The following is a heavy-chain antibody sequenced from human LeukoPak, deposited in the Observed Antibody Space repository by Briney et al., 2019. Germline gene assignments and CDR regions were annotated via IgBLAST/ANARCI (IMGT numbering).Heavy chain of an antibody. Sequence: SETLSLTCAVSGGSISSGGYSWSWIRQSPGKGLEWIGYIYYSDSTYYNPSLKSRVTISVDTSKNQFSLKLSSVTAADTAVYYCASHPGGYAYWGQGTLVTVSS. V-gene: IGHV4-30-4*07. D-gene: IGHD5-12*01. J-gene: IGHJ4*02. CDR3: ASHPGGYAY. CDR2: IYYSDST. CDR1: GGSISSGGYS.